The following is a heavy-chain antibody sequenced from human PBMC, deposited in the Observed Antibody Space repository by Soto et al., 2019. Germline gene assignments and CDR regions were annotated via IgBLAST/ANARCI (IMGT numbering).Heavy chain of an antibody. Sequence: GGSLRLSCAASGFTFSDYYMSWIRQAPGKGLEWISYISNSGSTIYYADSVKGRFTISRDNTKNSLYLQMNSLRAEDTAVYYCAVRGKQLRYFDYWGQGTLVTVSS. V-gene: IGHV3-11*01. D-gene: IGHD6-13*01. CDR1: GFTFSDYY. CDR3: AVRGKQLRYFDY. CDR2: ISNSGSTI. J-gene: IGHJ4*02.